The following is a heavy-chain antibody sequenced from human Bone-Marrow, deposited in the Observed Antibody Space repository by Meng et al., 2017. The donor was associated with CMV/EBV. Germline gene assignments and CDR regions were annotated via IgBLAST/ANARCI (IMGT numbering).Heavy chain of an antibody. D-gene: IGHD6-19*01. J-gene: IGHJ3*01. CDR1: GFTFDDYG. CDR3: ARGEGTLAVAGITPRGP. V-gene: IGHV3-20*04. CDR2: INWNGGST. Sequence: GESLKISCAASGFTFDDYGMSWVRQAPGKGLEWVSGINWNGGSTGYADFVKGRFTISRDNAKNSLYLQMNSLRAEDTALYYCARGEGTLAVAGITPRGPWGQGTMVTVSS.